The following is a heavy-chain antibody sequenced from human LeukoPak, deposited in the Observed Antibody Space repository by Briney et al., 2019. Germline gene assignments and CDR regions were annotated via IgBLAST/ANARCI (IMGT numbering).Heavy chain of an antibody. D-gene: IGHD2/OR15-2a*01. CDR2: MWSDGSNK. CDR1: GFTFSSYD. Sequence: PGRSLRLSCAASGFTFSSYDMHWVRQAPGKGLEWVAVMWSDGSNKYHADSVKGRFTISRDNSKNTLYLQMNSLRAEDTAVYYCARNSALDYWGEGTLGTVSS. V-gene: IGHV3-33*01. CDR3: ARNSALDY. J-gene: IGHJ4*02.